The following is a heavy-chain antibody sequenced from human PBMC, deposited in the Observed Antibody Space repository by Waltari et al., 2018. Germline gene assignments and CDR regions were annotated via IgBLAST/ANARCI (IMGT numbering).Heavy chain of an antibody. Sequence: EVQLVQSGAEVKKPGATVKISCKASGYTFTDYYMHWVLQAPRKGLEWMGRIDPQECETIYAQKFQGRVTITADTSTDTVYMELSSLTSHDTAVYYCARVRGTTDYYYYYMDVWGKGTTVTVSS. J-gene: IGHJ6*03. CDR1: GYTFTDYY. D-gene: IGHD1-7*01. CDR2: IDPQECET. V-gene: IGHV1-69-2*01. CDR3: ARVRGTTDYYYYYMDV.